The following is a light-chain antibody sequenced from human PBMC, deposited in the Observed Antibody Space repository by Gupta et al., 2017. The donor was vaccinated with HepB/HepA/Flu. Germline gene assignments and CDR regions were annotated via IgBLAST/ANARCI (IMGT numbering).Light chain of an antibody. V-gene: IGKV2-28*01. Sequence: DIVMTQSPLSLPVTPGEPASISCRSSQSLLHSNGYNYLDWYLQKPGQSPQLLIYLGSNRASGVPDRFSGSGSGTDFTLKISRVEVEDVGVYYCMQALQTLWTFGQGTKVEIK. CDR1: QSLLHSNGYNY. J-gene: IGKJ1*01. CDR2: LGS. CDR3: MQALQTLWT.